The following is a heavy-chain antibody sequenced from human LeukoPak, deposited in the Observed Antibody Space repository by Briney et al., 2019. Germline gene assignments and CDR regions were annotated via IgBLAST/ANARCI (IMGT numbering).Heavy chain of an antibody. CDR2: INHSGST. V-gene: IGHV4-34*01. D-gene: IGHD3-9*01. J-gene: IGHJ6*02. CDR1: GGSFSGYY. Sequence: PSETLSLTCAVYGGSFSGYYWSWIRQPPGKGLEWIGEINHSGSTNYNPSLKSRVTISVDTSKNQFSLKLSSVTAADTAVYYCARALDILTGYYYGMDVWGQGTTVTVSS. CDR3: ARALDILTGYYYGMDV.